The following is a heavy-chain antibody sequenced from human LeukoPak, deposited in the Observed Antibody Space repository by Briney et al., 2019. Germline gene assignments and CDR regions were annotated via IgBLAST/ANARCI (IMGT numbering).Heavy chain of an antibody. D-gene: IGHD5-24*01. J-gene: IGHJ4*02. CDR3: ARGAMATTPFFDY. Sequence: SETLSLTCPVSGGSISNYYYWTWIRQPPGKGLEWIGYVYYTGSTNFNPSLKSRVTMSLDTSRKQFSLKLTSLTAADTAVYYCARGAMATTPFFDYWGQGTLVTVSS. CDR2: VYYTGST. CDR1: GGSISNYY. V-gene: IGHV4-59*01.